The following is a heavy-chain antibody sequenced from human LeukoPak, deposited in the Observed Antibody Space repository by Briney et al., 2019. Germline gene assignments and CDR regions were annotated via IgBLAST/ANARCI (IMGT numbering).Heavy chain of an antibody. J-gene: IGHJ6*02. V-gene: IGHV4-31*03. CDR1: GGSISSGGYY. CDR2: IYYSGST. Sequence: SETLSLTCTVSGGSISSGGYYWSWIRQHPGKGLEWIGYIYYSGSTYYNPSLKSRVTISVDTSKNQFSLKLSSVTAADTAVYYCARHGASDYYYGMDVWGQGTTVTVSS. D-gene: IGHD2-2*01. CDR3: ARHGASDYYYGMDV.